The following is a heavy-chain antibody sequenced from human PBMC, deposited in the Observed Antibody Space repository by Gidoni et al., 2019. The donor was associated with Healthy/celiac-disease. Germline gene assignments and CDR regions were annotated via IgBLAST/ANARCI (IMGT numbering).Heavy chain of an antibody. CDR2: INAGNGNT. CDR3: ARIIRFGELDYYYYYGMDV. D-gene: IGHD3-10*01. J-gene: IGHJ6*02. Sequence: QVQLVQSGAEVTKPGASVKVSCKASGYTCTSYAMHWGRQAPGQRLEWMGWINAGNGNTKYSQKLQGRGTITRDTSESTAYMELSSMRSEDTAVYYCARIIRFGELDYYYYYGMDVWGQGTTVTVSS. V-gene: IGHV1-3*01. CDR1: GYTCTSYA.